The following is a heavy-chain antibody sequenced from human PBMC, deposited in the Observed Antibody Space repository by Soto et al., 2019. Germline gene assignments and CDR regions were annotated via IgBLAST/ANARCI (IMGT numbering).Heavy chain of an antibody. Sequence: GAPVKASCKASGGTISSYASSWVRQAPGQGLEWMGGIIPIFGTANYAQKFQGRVTITADESTSTAYMELSSLRSEDTAVYYCASSPIAAAGTAYFDYWGQGTLVTVSS. J-gene: IGHJ4*02. CDR2: IIPIFGTA. D-gene: IGHD6-13*01. CDR3: ASSPIAAAGTAYFDY. V-gene: IGHV1-69*13. CDR1: GGTISSYA.